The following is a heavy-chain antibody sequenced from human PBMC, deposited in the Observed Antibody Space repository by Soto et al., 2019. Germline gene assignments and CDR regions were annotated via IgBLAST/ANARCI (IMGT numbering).Heavy chain of an antibody. CDR2: INPNSGGT. CDR3: ARDLVVPADPSYYYCGMDV. CDR1: GYTFTGYY. D-gene: IGHD2-2*01. V-gene: IGHV1-2*04. Sequence: QVQLVQSGAEVKKPGASVKVSCKASGYTFTGYYMHWVRQAPGQGLEWMGWINPNSGGTNYAQKFQGWVTMTRDTSISTAYMELSRLRSDDTAVYYCARDLVVPADPSYYYCGMDVWGQGTTDTVS. J-gene: IGHJ6*02.